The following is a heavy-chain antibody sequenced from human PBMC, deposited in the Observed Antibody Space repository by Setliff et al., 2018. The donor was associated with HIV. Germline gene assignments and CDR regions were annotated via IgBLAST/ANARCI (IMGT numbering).Heavy chain of an antibody. D-gene: IGHD3-10*01. V-gene: IGHV4-59*12. CDR3: ARSTVGIRGVVRGYYYYYMDV. CDR2: IYYSGST. J-gene: IGHJ6*03. Sequence: SETLSLTCTVSGGSISSYYWSWIRQPPGKGLEWIGYIYYSGSTNYNPSLESRVTMSVDTSKNQFSLKLTSVTAVDTAAYYCARSTVGIRGVVRGYYYYYMDVWGKGTTVTGLL. CDR1: GGSISSYY.